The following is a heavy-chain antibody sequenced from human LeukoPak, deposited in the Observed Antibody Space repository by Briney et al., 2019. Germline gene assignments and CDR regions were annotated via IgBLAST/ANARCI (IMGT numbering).Heavy chain of an antibody. D-gene: IGHD4-17*01. CDR2: IWYDGSPK. V-gene: IGHV3-33*03. CDR3: ASHGWVTGTTKADY. CDR1: GFTFSNYA. J-gene: IGHJ4*02. Sequence: GGSLRLSCAASGFTFSNYAMHWVRQAPGKGLEWVAVIWYDGSPKYYPDFVKGRFTISRDNSKNSLYLQMNSLRAEDTAVYYCASHGWVTGTTKADYWGQGTLVTVSS.